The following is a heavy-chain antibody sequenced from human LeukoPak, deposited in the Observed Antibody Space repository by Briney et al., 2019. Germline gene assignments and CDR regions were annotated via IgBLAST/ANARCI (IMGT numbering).Heavy chain of an antibody. D-gene: IGHD2-2*01. CDR2: MSAYNGST. CDR1: GYTFTSYG. V-gene: IGHV1-18*04. CDR3: ARDFLGYCSSTSCYGGDY. Sequence: GASVKVSCKASGYTFTSYGISWVRQAPGQRPEWRGWMSAYNGSTNYAQKLHGRVTMTTDTSTSTAYMEQRSLRSDDAAVDYCARDFLGYCSSTSCYGGDYWGQGTLVTVSS. J-gene: IGHJ4*01.